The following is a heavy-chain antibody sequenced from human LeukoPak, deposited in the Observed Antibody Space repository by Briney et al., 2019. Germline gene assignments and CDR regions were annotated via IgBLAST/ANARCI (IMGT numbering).Heavy chain of an antibody. CDR2: ITGSGGST. CDR3: AKGPYGSGTYNWFDP. CDR1: GFTFSNYA. J-gene: IGHJ5*02. D-gene: IGHD3-10*01. V-gene: IGHV3-23*01. Sequence: GGSLRLSCAASGFTFSNYAMNWVRQALGKGLEWVSSITGSGGSTYCADSVKGRFTISRDNSKNTLYVQMNSLRAEDAAVYYCAKGPYGSGTYNWFDPWGQGTLVTVSS.